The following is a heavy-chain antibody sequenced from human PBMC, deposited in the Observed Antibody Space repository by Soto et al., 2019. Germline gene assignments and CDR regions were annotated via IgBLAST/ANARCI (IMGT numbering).Heavy chain of an antibody. CDR2: INPNSGGT. J-gene: IGHJ6*03. CDR3: ARVVGGYDLQDYYYYYMDV. CDR1: GYTFTGYY. Sequence: ASVKVSCKASGYTFTGYYMHWVRQAPGQGLEWMGWINPNSGGTNYAQKFQGWVTMTRDTSISTAYMELSRLRSDDTAVYYCARVVGGYDLQDYYYYYMDVWGKGTTVTVSS. V-gene: IGHV1-2*04. D-gene: IGHD5-12*01.